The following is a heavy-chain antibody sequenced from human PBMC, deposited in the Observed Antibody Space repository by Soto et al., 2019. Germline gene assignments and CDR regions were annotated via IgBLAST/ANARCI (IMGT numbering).Heavy chain of an antibody. V-gene: IGHV6-1*01. D-gene: IGHD5-12*01. CDR3: VREDIVATNPDAFDI. J-gene: IGHJ3*02. Sequence: SQTLSLTCAISGDSVSSNSAAWNWIRQSPSRGLEWLGRTYYRSKWYNDYAVSVKSRITINPDTSKNQFSLQLNSETPEDTAVDNCVREDIVATNPDAFDIWGQGTMVTVSS. CDR2: TYYRSKWYN. CDR1: GDSVSSNSAA.